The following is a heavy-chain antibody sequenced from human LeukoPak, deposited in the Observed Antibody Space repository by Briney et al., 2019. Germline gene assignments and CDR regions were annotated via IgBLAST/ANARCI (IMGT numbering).Heavy chain of an antibody. D-gene: IGHD4-17*01. CDR1: GFTFSSYA. CDR2: ISYDGSNK. J-gene: IGHJ4*02. Sequence: GGSLRLSCAASGFTFSSYAMHWVRQAPGKGLEWVAVISYDGSNKYYADSVKGRFTISRDNSKNTLYLQMNSLRAEDTAVYYCARDDSTYGDYGSGYDYWGQGTLVTVSS. V-gene: IGHV3-30-3*01. CDR3: ARDDSTYGDYGSGYDY.